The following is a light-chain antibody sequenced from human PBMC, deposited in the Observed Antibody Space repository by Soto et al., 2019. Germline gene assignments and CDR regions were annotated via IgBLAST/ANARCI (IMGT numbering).Light chain of an antibody. CDR1: QGISNY. J-gene: IGKJ3*01. V-gene: IGKV1-27*01. Sequence: DIQMTQSPSSLSASVGDRVTITCRASQGISNYLAWYQQKPGKVPKLLIYAASTLQSGVPSRFSGSGSGTDLTLTISSLQPEDVATYYCQKYNSAPEFTFGPGTKVDIK. CDR3: QKYNSAPEFT. CDR2: AAS.